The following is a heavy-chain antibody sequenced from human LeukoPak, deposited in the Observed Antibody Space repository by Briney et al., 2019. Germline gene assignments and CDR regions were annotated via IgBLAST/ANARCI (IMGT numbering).Heavy chain of an antibody. V-gene: IGHV3-30*18. CDR3: AKTAGEQRLAMSLDY. J-gene: IGHJ4*02. Sequence: GGSLRLSCAASGFRFSSYGMHWVRQAPGKGLEWVAVISYDGSNKYYADSVKGRLTISRDNSKNTLYLQMNSLRAEDTAVYYCAKTAGEQRLAMSLDYWGQGTLVTVSS. D-gene: IGHD6-25*01. CDR2: ISYDGSNK. CDR1: GFRFSSYG.